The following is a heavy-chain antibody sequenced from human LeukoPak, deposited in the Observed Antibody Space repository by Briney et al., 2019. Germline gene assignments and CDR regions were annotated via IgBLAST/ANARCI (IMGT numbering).Heavy chain of an antibody. CDR3: ARAQSATLSYYLDL. CDR1: GFSFSNYV. D-gene: IGHD3-22*01. CDR2: TWSDGSDK. V-gene: IGHV3-33*01. J-gene: IGHJ5*02. Sequence: PGKSLRLSCAASGFSFSNYVIQWVRQAPGKGLEWVAVTWSDGSDKYYADSVKGRFSISRDNSKNTLYLQMNSLRAEDTALYFCARAQSATLSYYLDLWGQGTLVTVSS.